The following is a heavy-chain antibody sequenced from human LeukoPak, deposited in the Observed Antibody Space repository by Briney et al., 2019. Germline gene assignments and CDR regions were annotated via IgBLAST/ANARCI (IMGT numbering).Heavy chain of an antibody. Sequence: AGSLRLTCAASGFTFSSYAMSWFRQAPGKGPEWVSGISGSGGTTYNADSVKGRFTISRDNSKNTLYLQMNSLRAEDTAVHYCAKWSSGSPGDYWGQGTLVTVSS. V-gene: IGHV3-23*01. J-gene: IGHJ4*02. CDR3: AKWSSGSPGDY. D-gene: IGHD1-26*01. CDR1: GFTFSSYA. CDR2: ISGSGGTT.